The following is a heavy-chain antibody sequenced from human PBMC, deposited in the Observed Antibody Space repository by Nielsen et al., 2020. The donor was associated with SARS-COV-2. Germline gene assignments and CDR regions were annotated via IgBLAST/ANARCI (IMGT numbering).Heavy chain of an antibody. V-gene: IGHV4-59*13. CDR1: GGSISRDS. CDR2: IHDSGST. D-gene: IGHD3-3*01. Sequence: SETLSLTCTVSGGSISRDSWSWIRQFPGRGLEWIGYIHDSGSTHYNPSLKSRVTISVDTSRNQFSLKLTSVTAADTAVYYCARGSDEGLALWGQGTLVTVSS. CDR3: ARGSDEGLAL. J-gene: IGHJ4*02.